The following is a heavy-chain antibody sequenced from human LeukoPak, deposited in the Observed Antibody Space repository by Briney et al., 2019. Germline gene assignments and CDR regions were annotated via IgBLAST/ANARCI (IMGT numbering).Heavy chain of an antibody. CDR1: GYTFTSYD. CDR2: MNPNSGNT. D-gene: IGHD5-24*01. V-gene: IGHV1-8*01. Sequence: GASVKVSCKASGYTFTSYDINWVRQATGQGLEWMGWMNPNSGNTGYAQKFQGRVTMTRNTSISTAYMELSSLRSEDTAVYYCARRMRWLQPWWFDPWGQGTLVTVSS. J-gene: IGHJ5*02. CDR3: ARRMRWLQPWWFDP.